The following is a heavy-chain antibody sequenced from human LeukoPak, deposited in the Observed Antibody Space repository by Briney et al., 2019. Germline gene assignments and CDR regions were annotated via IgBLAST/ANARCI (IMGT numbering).Heavy chain of an antibody. CDR2: IWYDGSKK. J-gene: IGHJ4*02. Sequence: PGGSLRLSCAASGFTFTSHGFYWVRQAPGKGLEWVAIIWYDGSKKYYADSVKGRFTISRDDSKNTLYLQMNSLRDDDTAVYYCARDISQGSLDYWGQGTLVTVSS. V-gene: IGHV3-33*01. CDR1: GFTFTSHG. D-gene: IGHD3-9*01. CDR3: ARDISQGSLDY.